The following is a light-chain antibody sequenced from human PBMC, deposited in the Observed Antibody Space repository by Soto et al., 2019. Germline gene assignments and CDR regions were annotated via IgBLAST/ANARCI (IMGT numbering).Light chain of an antibody. Sequence: QSALTQSASVSGSPGQSITISCTGTSSDFGTYSVVSWYQQHPGKAPKLIIYGVTHRPSGVSSRFSASKSAYTASLTISALQAEDEADYYCSSFTTTYFYVFGPGTKLTVL. CDR2: GVT. J-gene: IGLJ1*01. CDR3: SSFTTTYFYV. V-gene: IGLV2-14*02. CDR1: SSDFGTYSV.